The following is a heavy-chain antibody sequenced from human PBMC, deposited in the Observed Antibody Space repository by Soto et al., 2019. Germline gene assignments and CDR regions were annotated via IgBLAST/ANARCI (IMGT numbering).Heavy chain of an antibody. CDR3: AIDRFLWFGALPRPLDAFDI. Sequence: GGSLRLSCAASGFTFRSYAMSWVRQAPGKELKWVSAISGSGGSTYYAESVKGRFTISRDNSKNTLYLQMNSLRAEDTAVYYCAIDRFLWFGALPRPLDAFDIWGQGTMVTVSS. CDR1: GFTFRSYA. V-gene: IGHV3-23*01. J-gene: IGHJ3*02. D-gene: IGHD3-10*01. CDR2: ISGSGGST.